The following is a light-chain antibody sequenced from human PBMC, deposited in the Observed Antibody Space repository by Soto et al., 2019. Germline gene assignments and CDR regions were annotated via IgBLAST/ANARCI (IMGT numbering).Light chain of an antibody. CDR2: AAS. J-gene: IGKJ1*01. V-gene: IGKV3-11*01. CDR1: ESVSTF. CDR3: QQRSDWRWT. Sequence: EIVLTHSPATLSLAPGERATPSCRASESVSTFLAWYQQKPGQAPRLLIYAASSRATGIPDRFSGSGSGTAFTLTIDIVEPEDYAIYYCQQRSDWRWTFGQGTKVDIK.